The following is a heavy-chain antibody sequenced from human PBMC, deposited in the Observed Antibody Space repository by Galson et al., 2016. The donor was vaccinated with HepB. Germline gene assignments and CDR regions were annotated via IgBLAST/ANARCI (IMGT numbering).Heavy chain of an antibody. D-gene: IGHD3-3*01. J-gene: IGHJ6*02. CDR1: GFTFTSYG. Sequence: SLRLSCATSGFTFTSYGMHWVRQAPGKGLEWVAVIWYDGSNTFYGDSVKRRFIISRDIPKRTVFLQMNSLRADDTAVYYCARGLVEWSFPYYSAMDVWGQGTTVTVSS. V-gene: IGHV3-33*01. CDR2: IWYDGSNT. CDR3: ARGLVEWSFPYYSAMDV.